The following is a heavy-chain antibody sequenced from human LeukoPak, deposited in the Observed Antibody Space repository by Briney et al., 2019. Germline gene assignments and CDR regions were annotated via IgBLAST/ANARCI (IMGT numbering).Heavy chain of an antibody. CDR2: MNPNSGNT. CDR1: GYTFIGYY. J-gene: IGHJ6*03. V-gene: IGHV1-8*03. Sequence: ASVKVSCKASGYTFIGYYIHWVRQAPGQGLEWMGWMNPNSGNTGYAQKFQGRVTITRNTSISTAYMELSSLRSEDTAVYYCAREGSLSYYYYMDVWGKGTTVTVSS. D-gene: IGHD6-13*01. CDR3: AREGSLSYYYYMDV.